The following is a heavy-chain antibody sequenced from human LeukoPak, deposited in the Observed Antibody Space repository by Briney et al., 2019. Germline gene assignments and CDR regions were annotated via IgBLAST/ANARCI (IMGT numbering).Heavy chain of an antibody. V-gene: IGHV3-48*04. Sequence: PGGSLRLSCAASGFTFSSHSMNWVRQAPGKGLEWVSYISSSSSTIYYADSVKGRFTISRDNAKNSLYLQMNSLRAEDTAVYYCARDSPPDYYDSSGYPSEIHYWGQGTLVTVSS. J-gene: IGHJ4*02. CDR3: ARDSPPDYYDSSGYPSEIHY. CDR1: GFTFSSHS. D-gene: IGHD3-22*01. CDR2: ISSSSSTI.